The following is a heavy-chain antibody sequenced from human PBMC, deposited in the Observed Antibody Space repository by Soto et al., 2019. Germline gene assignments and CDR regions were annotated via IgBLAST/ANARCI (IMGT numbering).Heavy chain of an antibody. CDR2: IIPIFGTA. CDR1: GGTFSSYS. V-gene: IGHV1-69*13. D-gene: IGHD2-15*01. Sequence: SVKVSCKASGGTFSSYSISWVRQAPVQGLEWMVWIIPIFGTANYAQKFQGRVTITADESTSTAYMELSSLRSEDTAVYYCARDDCSGGSCYSENYYYGMDVWGQGTTVTVSS. J-gene: IGHJ6*02. CDR3: ARDDCSGGSCYSENYYYGMDV.